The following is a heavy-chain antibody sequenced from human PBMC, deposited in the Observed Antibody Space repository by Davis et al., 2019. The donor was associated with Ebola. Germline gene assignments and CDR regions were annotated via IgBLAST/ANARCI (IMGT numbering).Heavy chain of an antibody. CDR3: ARAVATNYDYAWGSYRYGWFDP. CDR1: GYSIRSAYY. J-gene: IGHJ5*02. CDR2: IDQSGST. Sequence: SEALSLTCTVSGYSIRSAYYWGWVRQPPGKGLEWLGSIDQSGSTYYNSSLKSRVTISVDTSKNQLSLKVSSVTAADTAVYYCARAVATNYDYAWGSYRYGWFDPWGQGTLVTVSS. V-gene: IGHV4-38-2*02. D-gene: IGHD3-16*02.